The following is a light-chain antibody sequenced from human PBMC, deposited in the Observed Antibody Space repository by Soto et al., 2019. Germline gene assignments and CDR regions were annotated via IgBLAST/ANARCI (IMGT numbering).Light chain of an antibody. V-gene: IGLV6-57*04. CDR2: EDN. CDR3: QSYHSGNVV. Sequence: NFMLTQPHSVSESPGKTVNIFCNPRSGSIASNYVQWYQQRPGSAPTPVIYEDNERPSGVPDRFSGSIDSSSNSASLTISGLKTDDEADYYCQSYHSGNVVFGGGTKVTVL. CDR1: SGSIASNY. J-gene: IGLJ2*01.